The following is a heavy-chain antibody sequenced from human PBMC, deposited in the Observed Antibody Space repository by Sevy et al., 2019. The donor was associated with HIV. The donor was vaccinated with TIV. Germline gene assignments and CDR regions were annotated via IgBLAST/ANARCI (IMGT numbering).Heavy chain of an antibody. Sequence: GGSLRLSCAASGFDFSIYCMSWVRQAPGKGLEWVSTLSFGCGKINYADSVKGRFTISRDNSKSSVYLQMNNMRVEDTAVYYCAREGCTKPHDYGGQGTLVTVSS. CDR3: AREGCTKPHDY. CDR2: LSFGCGKI. CDR1: GFDFSIYC. J-gene: IGHJ4*02. D-gene: IGHD2-8*01. V-gene: IGHV3-23*01.